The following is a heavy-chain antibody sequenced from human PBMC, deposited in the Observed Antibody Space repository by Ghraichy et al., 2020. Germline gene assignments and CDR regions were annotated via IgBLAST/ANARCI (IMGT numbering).Heavy chain of an antibody. V-gene: IGHV3-7*01. Sequence: GGSLRLSCAASGFTFSGYWMSWVRQAPGKGLEWVANIKKDGSEKYYVDSVKGRFTISRDNAKNSLYLQMNSLRAEDMAVYYCARDLGSGWYFDYWGQGTLVNVSS. D-gene: IGHD6-19*01. J-gene: IGHJ4*02. CDR1: GFTFSGYW. CDR3: ARDLGSGWYFDY. CDR2: IKKDGSEK.